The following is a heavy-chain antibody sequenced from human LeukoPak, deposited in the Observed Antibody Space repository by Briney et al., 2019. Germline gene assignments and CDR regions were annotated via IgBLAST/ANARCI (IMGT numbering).Heavy chain of an antibody. V-gene: IGHV3-30*04. Sequence: PGGSLRLSCAASGFTFSSYAMHWVRQAPGKGLEWVAVISYDGSNKYYADSVKGRFTISRDNSKNTLYLQMNSLRAEDTAVYYCARAGLGYCSGGSCFQVDVWGKGTTVTVSS. D-gene: IGHD2-15*01. CDR3: ARAGLGYCSGGSCFQVDV. CDR1: GFTFSSYA. CDR2: ISYDGSNK. J-gene: IGHJ6*04.